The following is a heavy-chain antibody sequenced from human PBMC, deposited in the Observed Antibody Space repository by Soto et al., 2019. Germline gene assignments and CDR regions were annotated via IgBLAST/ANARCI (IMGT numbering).Heavy chain of an antibody. CDR3: ARRWSGTDY. V-gene: IGHV4-59*01. CDR1: GGAIIIYY. J-gene: IGHJ4*02. CDR2: VHDSGTT. Sequence: SETLSLTCTVSGGAIIIYYCNWIRQPPGKGLEWIGYVHDSGTTSYNPSLGSRVTMSLDTSKNQFSLRLTSMTAADTAVYYCARRWSGTDYWGQGILVTVSS.